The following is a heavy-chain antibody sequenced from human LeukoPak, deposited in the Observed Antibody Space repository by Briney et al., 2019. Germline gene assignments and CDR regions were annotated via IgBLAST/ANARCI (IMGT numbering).Heavy chain of an antibody. CDR1: GYTFTSYG. CDR2: ISAYNGNT. Sequence: ASVKVSCKASGYTFTSYGISWVRQAPGQGLEWMGWISAYNGNTNYAQKLQGRVTMTTDTSTSTAYMELRSLRSDDTAVYYCARKGDIAVAGFGFWFDPWGQGTLVTVSS. V-gene: IGHV1-18*01. D-gene: IGHD6-19*01. J-gene: IGHJ5*02. CDR3: ARKGDIAVAGFGFWFDP.